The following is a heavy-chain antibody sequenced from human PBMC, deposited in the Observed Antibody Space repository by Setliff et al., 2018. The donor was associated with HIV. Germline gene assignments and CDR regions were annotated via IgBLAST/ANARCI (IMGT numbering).Heavy chain of an antibody. Sequence: ASVKVSCKASGYTFTSYYMHWVRQAPGQGLEWMGIINPSGGSTSYAQKFQGRVTMTRDTSTSTVYMELSSLRSEDTAVYYCARDFGGYCSGYRYFDYWGQGTLVTVS. D-gene: IGHD2-15*01. J-gene: IGHJ4*02. CDR2: INPSGGST. CDR3: ARDFGGYCSGYRYFDY. V-gene: IGHV1-46*01. CDR1: GYTFTSYY.